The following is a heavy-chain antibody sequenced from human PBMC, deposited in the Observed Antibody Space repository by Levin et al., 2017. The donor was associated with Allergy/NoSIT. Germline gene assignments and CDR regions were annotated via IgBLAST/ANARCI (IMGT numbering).Heavy chain of an antibody. CDR3: ASRRGNDFGSAYYWFDY. V-gene: IGHV4-34*01. D-gene: IGHD3-3*01. CDR1: GGSFSGYY. Sequence: SETLSLTCAVYGGSFSGYYWSWIRQPPGKGLEWIGEINHSGSTNYNPSLKGRVTISVDTPKNHFSLKLSSVTAADKAVYYCASRRGNDFGSAYYWFDYWGQGSLVTVSS. J-gene: IGHJ4*02. CDR2: INHSGST.